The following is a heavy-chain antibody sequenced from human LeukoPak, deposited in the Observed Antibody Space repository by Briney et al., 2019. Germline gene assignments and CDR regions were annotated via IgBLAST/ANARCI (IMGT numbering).Heavy chain of an antibody. J-gene: IGHJ4*02. CDR2: IYYSGST. V-gene: IGHV4-61*01. Sequence: PSETLSLTCTVSGGSFSSGSYYWSWVRQPPGTGLEWVGYIYYSGSTNYNPSLKSRVTISVDTSKNQFSLKLSSVTAADTAVYYCARDSQLWSFDYWGQGTLVTASS. CDR1: GGSFSSGSYY. CDR3: ARDSQLWSFDY. D-gene: IGHD5-18*01.